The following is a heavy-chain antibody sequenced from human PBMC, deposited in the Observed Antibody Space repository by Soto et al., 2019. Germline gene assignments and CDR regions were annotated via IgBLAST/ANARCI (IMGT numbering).Heavy chain of an antibody. CDR3: ARRGIYDYVWGSYRPDPDY. Sequence: SETLSLTCFVSGGSISSSSYYWGWIRQPPGKGLEWIGSIYYRGSTYYNPSLKSRVTISVDTSKNQFSLKLSSVTAADTAVYFCARRGIYDYVWGSYRPDPDYWGQGTLVTVSS. J-gene: IGHJ4*02. D-gene: IGHD3-16*02. V-gene: IGHV4-39*01. CDR1: GGSISSSSYY. CDR2: IYYRGST.